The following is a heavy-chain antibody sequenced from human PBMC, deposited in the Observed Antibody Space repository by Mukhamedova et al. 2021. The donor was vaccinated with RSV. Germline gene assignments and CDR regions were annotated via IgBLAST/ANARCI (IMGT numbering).Heavy chain of an antibody. CDR2: INPNSGGT. V-gene: IGHV1-2*02. CDR3: ARGAYYYYYMDV. Sequence: APGQGLEWMGWINPNSGGTNYAQKFQGRVTMTRDTSISTAYMELSRLRSDDTAVYYCARGAYYYYYMDVWGQGTTVTVPS. J-gene: IGHJ6*03.